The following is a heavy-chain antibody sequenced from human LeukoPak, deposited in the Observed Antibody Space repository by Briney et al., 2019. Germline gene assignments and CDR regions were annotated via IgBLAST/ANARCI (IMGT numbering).Heavy chain of an antibody. D-gene: IGHD5-18*01. V-gene: IGHV6-1*01. J-gene: IGHJ4*02. CDR1: GDSVSSNSAA. CDR2: TYYRSKWYN. CDR3: ARGGYPAFDS. Sequence: SQTLSLTCAISGDSVSSNSAAWNWITQSPSRGLEWMGRTYYRSKWYNDYSVSVKSRITINPDTSKNQFSLQLNSVTPEDTAVYFCARGGYPAFDSWGQGTLVTVSS.